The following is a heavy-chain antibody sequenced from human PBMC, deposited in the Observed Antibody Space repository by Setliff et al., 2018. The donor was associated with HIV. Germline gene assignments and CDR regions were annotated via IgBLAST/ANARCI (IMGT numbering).Heavy chain of an antibody. J-gene: IGHJ4*02. CDR1: GYTFTAYY. V-gene: IGHV1-2*02. Sequence: ASVKVSCKTSGYTFTAYYIHWVRQAPGQGLEWMGWINSNNGGTKYAQNFQGRVTMTRDTSITTVYMELSSLTSDDTAVYYCARGAPPGNPGHLDYWGQGTLVTVSS. CDR2: INSNNGGT. D-gene: IGHD6-13*01. CDR3: ARGAPPGNPGHLDY.